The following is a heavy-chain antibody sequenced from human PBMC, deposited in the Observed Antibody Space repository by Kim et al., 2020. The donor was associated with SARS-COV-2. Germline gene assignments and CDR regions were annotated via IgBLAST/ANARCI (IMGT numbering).Heavy chain of an antibody. CDR3: GRDYSD. Sequence: GGSLRLSCTVSGFTFRSYWMSWVRQAPGKGLEWVANIKEDGSETYYVDSVKSRFTISRDNAENSLYLQMNSLRAEDTAVYFCGRDYSDWGQGTLVTVSS. CDR1: GFTFRSYW. J-gene: IGHJ4*02. CDR2: IKEDGSET. V-gene: IGHV3-7*01. D-gene: IGHD6-13*01.